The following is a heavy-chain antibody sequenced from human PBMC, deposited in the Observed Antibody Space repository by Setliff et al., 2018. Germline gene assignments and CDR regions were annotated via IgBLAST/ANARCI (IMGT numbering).Heavy chain of an antibody. CDR1: GYTFSSYA. CDR2: INTNTGNP. J-gene: IGHJ6*03. V-gene: IGHV7-4-1*02. D-gene: IGHD4-4*01. CDR3: ARASRFGTTVWKGDYYMDV. Sequence: ASVKVSCKASGYTFSSYAMGWMRQAPGQRLEWMGWINTNTGNPSYAQDFTGRLVFSLDTSVSTAYLQISSLKAEDSAVYYCARASRFGTTVWKGDYYMDVWGKGTTGTVS.